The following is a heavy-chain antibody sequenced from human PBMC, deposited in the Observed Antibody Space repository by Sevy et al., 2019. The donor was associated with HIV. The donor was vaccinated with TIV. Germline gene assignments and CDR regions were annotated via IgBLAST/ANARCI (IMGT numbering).Heavy chain of an antibody. V-gene: IGHV3-30*01. CDR3: ASYYYDSTSYYYPLDY. CDR2: ISSDGNNK. D-gene: IGHD3-22*01. J-gene: IGHJ4*02. Sequence: GGSLRLSCTAFGFNFSTYAMYCVRQAPGKGLEWVTVISSDGNNKDYADSVKGRFTISRDNSKNTLYLQMNSLRAEDTAVYYCASYYYDSTSYYYPLDYWGQGTLVPVSS. CDR1: GFNFSTYA.